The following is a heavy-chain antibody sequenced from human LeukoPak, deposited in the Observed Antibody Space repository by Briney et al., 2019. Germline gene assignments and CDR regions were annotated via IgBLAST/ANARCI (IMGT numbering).Heavy chain of an antibody. CDR2: IYYSGST. Sequence: TSETLSLTCTVSGGSISSSSYYWCWIRQHPGKGLEWIGSIYYSGSTYYNPSLKSRVTISVDTSKNQFALKLSSVTAADTAVYYCAHFRGGAFDFWGQGTMVTVSA. D-gene: IGHD3-16*01. CDR3: AHFRGGAFDF. V-gene: IGHV4-39*01. CDR1: GGSISSSSYY. J-gene: IGHJ3*01.